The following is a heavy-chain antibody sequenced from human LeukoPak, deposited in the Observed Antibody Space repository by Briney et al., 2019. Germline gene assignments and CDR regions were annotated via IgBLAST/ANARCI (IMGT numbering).Heavy chain of an antibody. V-gene: IGHV4-39*01. CDR2: IYYSGST. Sequence: SETLSLTCTVSGGSISSSSDYWGWIRQPPGRGLEWIESIYYSGSTYYNPSRKSRITISVNTAKNQFSLKLTSVTAADTAVYYCARSRKGTGYYYYYYMDVWGKGTTVTISS. CDR1: GGSISSSSDY. D-gene: IGHD1-14*01. J-gene: IGHJ6*03. CDR3: ARSRKGTGYYYYYYMDV.